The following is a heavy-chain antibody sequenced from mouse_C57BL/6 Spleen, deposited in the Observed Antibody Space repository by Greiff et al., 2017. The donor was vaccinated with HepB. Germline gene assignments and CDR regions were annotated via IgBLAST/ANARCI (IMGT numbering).Heavy chain of an antibody. CDR1: GFNIKDDY. V-gene: IGHV14-4*01. D-gene: IGHD1-1*01. J-gene: IGHJ2*01. CDR2: IDPENGDT. Sequence: VQLQQSGAELVRPGASVKLSCTASGFNIKDDYMHWVKQRPEQGLEWIGWIDPENGDTEYASKFQGKATITADTSSNTAYLQLSSLTSEDTAVYYCTTRFITTVVVRGDYWGQGTTLTVSS. CDR3: TTRFITTVVVRGDY.